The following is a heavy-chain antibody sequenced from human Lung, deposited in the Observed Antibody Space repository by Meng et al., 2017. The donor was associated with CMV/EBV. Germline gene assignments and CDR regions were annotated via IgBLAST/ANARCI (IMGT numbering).Heavy chain of an antibody. D-gene: IGHD7-27*01. J-gene: IGHJ4*02. CDR1: GYTFTAHY. CDR3: AKDNNWGPDY. V-gene: IGHV1-2*02. CDR2: IHPHRGDT. Sequence: ASVKVSCKASGYTFTAHYFHWVRQAPGQGLEWMGWIHPHRGDTNYAQQFQGRVTLTRDKSTNTGYMELTRLTSDDTAVYYCAKDNNWGPDYWGQGTLVTVSS.